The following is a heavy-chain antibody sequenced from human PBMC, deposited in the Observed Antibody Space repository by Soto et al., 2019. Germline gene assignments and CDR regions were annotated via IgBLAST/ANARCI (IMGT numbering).Heavy chain of an antibody. J-gene: IGHJ4*02. CDR3: ARRKYDYVWGSYSPNFDY. V-gene: IGHV1-8*01. CDR1: GYTFTSYD. D-gene: IGHD3-16*01. Sequence: QVQLVQSGAEVKKPGASVKVSCKASGYTFTSYDINWVRRATGQGLEWMGWMNPNSGNTGYAQKFQGRVTMTRNTSISTAYMELSSLRSEDTAVYYCARRKYDYVWGSYSPNFDYWGQGTLVTVSS. CDR2: MNPNSGNT.